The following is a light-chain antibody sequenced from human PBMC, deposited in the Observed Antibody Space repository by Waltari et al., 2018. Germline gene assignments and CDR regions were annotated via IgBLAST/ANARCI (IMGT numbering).Light chain of an antibody. CDR1: SSAVGSYRE. Sequence: QSALTQPASVSGSPGQSITISCTGTSSAVGSYREVSWYQQYPGKAPKLIIYEGSKRPSGVSLRFSASKSGNTASLTISGLQTEDEADYFCCSYAGSNIYVFGTGTKVTVL. CDR2: EGS. V-gene: IGLV2-23*01. CDR3: CSYAGSNIYV. J-gene: IGLJ1*01.